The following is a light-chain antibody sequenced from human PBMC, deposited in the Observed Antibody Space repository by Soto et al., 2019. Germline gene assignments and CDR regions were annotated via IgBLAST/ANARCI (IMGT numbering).Light chain of an antibody. CDR1: QGISSY. V-gene: IGKV1-8*01. J-gene: IGKJ2*01. CDR2: AAS. Sequence: AIRMTQSPSSFSASTGDRVTITCRASQGISSYLAWYQQKPGKAPKLLIYAASTLQRGVPSRFSGSGSGTDFTLTISCLQSEDFATYYCQQYYSYPHTFGQGTKLEI. CDR3: QQYYSYPHT.